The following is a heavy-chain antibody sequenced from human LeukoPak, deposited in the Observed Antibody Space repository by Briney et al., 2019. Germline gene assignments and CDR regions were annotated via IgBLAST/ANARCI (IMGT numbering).Heavy chain of an antibody. J-gene: IGHJ4*02. V-gene: IGHV4-34*01. Sequence: RSSETLSLTCAVCGGSFRGYYWSWMRQPPGKGLEGIGEINHSGSTNYNPSLKRRVTISVDTSKNQFSLKLSSVTAADTAVYYCARFNYYDSSGYFQFDYWGQGTLVTASS. CDR2: INHSGST. CDR1: GGSFRGYY. CDR3: ARFNYYDSSGYFQFDY. D-gene: IGHD3-22*01.